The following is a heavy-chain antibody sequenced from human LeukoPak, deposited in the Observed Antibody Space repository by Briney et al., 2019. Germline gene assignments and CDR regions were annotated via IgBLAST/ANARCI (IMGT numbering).Heavy chain of an antibody. V-gene: IGHV3-33*01. CDR3: ARDTSSYPQFDD. Sequence: GKSLRLSCTASGFVFRNNAMHWVRQAPGRGLEWVADIWNDGNNKYYADSVRGRFTISRDNSKNTLYLQMNSLRVDDMARYYCARDTSSYPQFDDWGQGTLVTVSS. D-gene: IGHD3-16*02. CDR2: IWNDGNNK. CDR1: GFVFRNNA. J-gene: IGHJ4*02.